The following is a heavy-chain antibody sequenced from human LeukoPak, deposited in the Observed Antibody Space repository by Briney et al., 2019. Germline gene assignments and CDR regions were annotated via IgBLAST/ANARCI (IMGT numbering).Heavy chain of an antibody. CDR3: AKDRDCGGDCN. Sequence: PGGSLRLSCAASGFTFRNYGMHWVRQAPGKGLEWVAFIWYDGSNKYYADSVKGRFTISRDNSKNTLYLQMNSLRGEDTAVYYCAKDRDCGGDCNWGQGTLVTVSS. J-gene: IGHJ4*02. CDR1: GFTFRNYG. CDR2: IWYDGSNK. V-gene: IGHV3-30*02. D-gene: IGHD2-21*01.